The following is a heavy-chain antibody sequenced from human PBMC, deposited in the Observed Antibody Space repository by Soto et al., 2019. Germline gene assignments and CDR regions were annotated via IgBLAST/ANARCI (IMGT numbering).Heavy chain of an antibody. CDR3: ARDRRNYYDSSGYYYQYNWFDP. V-gene: IGHV4-30-4*01. Sequence: SETLSLTCTVSGGSISSGDYYWSWIRQPPGKGLERIGYIYFSGSTYYNPSLKSRVTISVDTSKNQFSLKLSSVTAADTAVYYCARDRRNYYDSSGYYYQYNWFDPWGQGTLVTVSS. CDR2: IYFSGST. CDR1: GGSISSGDYY. D-gene: IGHD3-22*01. J-gene: IGHJ5*02.